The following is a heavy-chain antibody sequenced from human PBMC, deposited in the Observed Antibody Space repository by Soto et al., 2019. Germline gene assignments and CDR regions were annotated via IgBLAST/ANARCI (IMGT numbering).Heavy chain of an antibody. J-gene: IGHJ3*01. CDR1: GFTFNYYW. CDR2: IHSDGRST. Sequence: EVQQVESEGGLVQRGGSLRLSCAASGFTFNYYWMHWVREAPGQGLVWVSHIHSDGRSTTHADSVKGRFAICSDNDRNTLYLQLNCLRVDDTAWHYCARDDKGGLDLWGQGTTVTVSA. V-gene: IGHV3-74*01. D-gene: IGHD2-15*01. CDR3: ARDDKGGLDL.